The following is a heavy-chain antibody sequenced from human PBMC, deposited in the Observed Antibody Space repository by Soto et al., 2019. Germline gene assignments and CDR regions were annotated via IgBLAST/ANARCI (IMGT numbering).Heavy chain of an antibody. CDR3: AGRCDGTNVLAQLDY. J-gene: IGHJ4*01. CDR2: VIPIFGTP. Sequence: SVKVSCKASGGTFNNYVINWVRQAPGQGLEWMAGVIPIFGTPNYAQKFQGRVTITADKSTSTAYMELNSLRSEDTAVYYCAGRCDGTNVLAQLDYWGHVTMVTVSS. CDR1: GGTFNNYV. V-gene: IGHV1-69*06. D-gene: IGHD2-21*01.